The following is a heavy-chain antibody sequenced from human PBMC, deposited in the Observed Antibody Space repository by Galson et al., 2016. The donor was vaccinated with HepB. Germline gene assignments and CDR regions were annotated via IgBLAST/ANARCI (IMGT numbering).Heavy chain of an antibody. D-gene: IGHD2-15*01. J-gene: IGHJ4*02. CDR1: RFTFSTFW. V-gene: IGHV3-7*01. Sequence: SLRLSCAASRFTFSTFWMAWVRQVPGKGLEWVATLKPDGGEEYYADSVKGRFSVSRDNAKNLLYLQMNSLRGDDAAVYYCARDSEWWDWGQGTLVTVSS. CDR3: ARDSEWWD. CDR2: LKPDGGEE.